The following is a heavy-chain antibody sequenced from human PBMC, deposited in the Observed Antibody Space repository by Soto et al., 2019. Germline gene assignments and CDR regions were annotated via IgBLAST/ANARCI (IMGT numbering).Heavy chain of an antibody. Sequence: PSETLSLTCTVSGGSISSYYWSWIRQPPGKGLEWIGYIYYSGSTNYNPSLKSRVTISVDTSKNQFSLKLRSVTAADTAVYYCARDRGYGSGYYYGMDVWGQGTTVTVSS. J-gene: IGHJ6*02. D-gene: IGHD3-10*01. CDR2: IYYSGST. V-gene: IGHV4-59*01. CDR3: ARDRGYGSGYYYGMDV. CDR1: GGSISSYY.